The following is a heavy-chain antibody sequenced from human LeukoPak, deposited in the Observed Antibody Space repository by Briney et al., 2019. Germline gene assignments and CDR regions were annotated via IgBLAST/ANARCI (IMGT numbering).Heavy chain of an antibody. D-gene: IGHD3-3*01. Sequence: GASLTLSCAASGFTFSSYSMNWVRQDPGKGLEWVSSITVSSRYIYYAGSVKGRFTISRDHAKNSLFLQMNSLRAADTAVYYCAREYDFWSGYYGYWGQGTLVTVSS. CDR2: ITVSSRYI. J-gene: IGHJ4*02. V-gene: IGHV3-21*01. CDR3: AREYDFWSGYYGY. CDR1: GFTFSSYS.